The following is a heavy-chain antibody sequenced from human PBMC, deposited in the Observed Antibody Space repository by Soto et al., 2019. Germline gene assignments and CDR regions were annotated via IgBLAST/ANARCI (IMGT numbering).Heavy chain of an antibody. CDR2: MDPKSGHT. Sequence: SSVKVSCKASGYTFTTYDISWVRQATGQGLEWMGWMDPKSGHTDYAAKFQGRVTMTRNTSISTAYMELSSLRSDDTAVYYCARCRGWRDHWGQGTLVTVSS. D-gene: IGHD6-19*01. CDR3: ARCRGWRDH. J-gene: IGHJ4*02. CDR1: GYTFTTYD. V-gene: IGHV1-8*01.